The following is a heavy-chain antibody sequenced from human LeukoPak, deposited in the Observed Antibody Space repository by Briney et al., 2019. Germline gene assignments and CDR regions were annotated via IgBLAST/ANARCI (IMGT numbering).Heavy chain of an antibody. D-gene: IGHD6-6*01. J-gene: IGHJ4*02. V-gene: IGHV1-18*01. CDR3: VRGSSSSGYDY. CDR2: ISGDNGNT. CDR1: GYTFTKFD. Sequence: ASVKVYCQASGYTFTKFDITWVRQAPGQGLEWMRWISGDNGNTNFAQKIQGRVTMTTDTSTSTAYMELRSMRFDDTAMYYCVRGSSSSGYDYWGQGTLVTVSS.